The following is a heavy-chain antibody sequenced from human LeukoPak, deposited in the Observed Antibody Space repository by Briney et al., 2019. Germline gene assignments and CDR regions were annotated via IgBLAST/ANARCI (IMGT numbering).Heavy chain of an antibody. CDR1: GFTFSSYA. V-gene: IGHV3-30-3*01. D-gene: IGHD2-15*01. CDR2: ISYDGSNK. CDR3: ARDSPAYCSGGSCFSGGMDV. Sequence: PGGSLRLSCAASGFTFSSYAMHWVRHAPGKGLEWVAVISYDGSNKYYADSVKGRFTNSRDNSKNTLYLQMNSLRAEDTAVYYCARDSPAYCSGGSCFSGGMDVWGQGTTVTVSS. J-gene: IGHJ6*02.